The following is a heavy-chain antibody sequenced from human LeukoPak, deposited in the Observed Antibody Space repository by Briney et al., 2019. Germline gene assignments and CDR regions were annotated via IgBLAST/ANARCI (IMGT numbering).Heavy chain of an antibody. J-gene: IGHJ5*02. CDR3: ARALKGYSYYNWFDP. D-gene: IGHD5-18*01. V-gene: IGHV4-39*07. Sequence: PSETLSLTCTVSGGSISSSSYNWGWIRQSPGKGLEWIGNIYYSGRTYYNPSLKSRVTISVDTSKNQFSLKLSSVTAADTAVYYCARALKGYSYYNWFDPWGQGTLVTVSS. CDR1: GGSISSSSYN. CDR2: IYYSGRT.